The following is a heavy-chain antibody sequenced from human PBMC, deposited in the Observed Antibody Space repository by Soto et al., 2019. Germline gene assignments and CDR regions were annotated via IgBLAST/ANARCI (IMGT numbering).Heavy chain of an antibody. CDR1: GDSISTVDYF. J-gene: IGHJ5*02. D-gene: IGHD3-9*01. CDR2: IYKSTTT. V-gene: IGHV4-30-4*01. CDR3: ARGRYSLGGRCFPNSFDP. Sequence: SETLSLTCSVSGDSISTVDYFWAWIRQPPGQALEYIGYIYKSTTTYYNPSFESRVAISLDTSKSQFSLNVTSVTAADTAVYFCARGRYSLGGRCFPNSFDPWGQGNLVTVSS.